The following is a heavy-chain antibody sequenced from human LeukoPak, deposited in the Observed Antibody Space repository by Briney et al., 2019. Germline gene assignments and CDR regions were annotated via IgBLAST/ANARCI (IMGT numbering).Heavy chain of an antibody. D-gene: IGHD3-22*01. CDR1: GGSFSGYY. CDR3: ARGQKYYYDSSGYGPNDY. Sequence: PSETLSLTCAVYGGSFSGYYWSWLRQPPGKGVEWIGEINHSGGTKYNPSLTSRVTISIDTSKNQFSLKVSSVTAADTAVYYCARGQKYYYDSSGYGPNDYWGQGTLVTVSS. V-gene: IGHV4-34*01. J-gene: IGHJ4*02. CDR2: INHSGGT.